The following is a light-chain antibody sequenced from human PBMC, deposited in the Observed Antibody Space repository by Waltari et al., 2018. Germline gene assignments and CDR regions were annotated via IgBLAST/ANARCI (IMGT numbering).Light chain of an antibody. CDR2: AAS. CDR3: QQYDGSVVT. V-gene: IGKV3-20*01. CDR1: QTITGSW. Sequence: EIVFTQSPGTLSVSPGERVTVSCRASQTITGSWLTWYHHKPGQAPRLLIYAASNRAPGIPDRFSGSGSGTDFTLTISRLEPEDAAVYYCQQYDGSVVTFGGGTKVEIK. J-gene: IGKJ4*01.